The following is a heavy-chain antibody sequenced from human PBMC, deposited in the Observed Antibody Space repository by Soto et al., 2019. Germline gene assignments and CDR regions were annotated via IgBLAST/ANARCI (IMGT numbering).Heavy chain of an antibody. J-gene: IGHJ3*02. CDR3: ARDVSPVTSIFYFDAFDI. D-gene: IGHD4-17*01. Sequence: EVRLVESGGGLVQPGGSLRLSCAASGFTFSSDWMTWVRQSPGKGLEWVANIRKDGSKTSYLDSVRGRFTISRDNAQSSLYLQMDSLRAEDTGLYYCARDVSPVTSIFYFDAFDIWGQGTMVTVSS. CDR1: GFTFSSDW. V-gene: IGHV3-7*05. CDR2: IRKDGSKT.